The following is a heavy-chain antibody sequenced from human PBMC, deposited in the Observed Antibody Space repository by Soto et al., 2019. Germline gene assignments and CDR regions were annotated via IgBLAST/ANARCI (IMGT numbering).Heavy chain of an antibody. Sequence: PSETLSLTCTVSGGSISSGGYYWSWIRQHPGKGLEWIGYIYYSGSTYYNPSLKSRVTISVDTSKNQFSLKLSSVTAADTAVYYCARVPRRYGSGSSSGAYWGQGTLVPVSP. CDR3: ARVPRRYGSGSSSGAY. CDR2: IYYSGST. V-gene: IGHV4-31*03. CDR1: GGSISSGGYY. J-gene: IGHJ4*02. D-gene: IGHD3-10*01.